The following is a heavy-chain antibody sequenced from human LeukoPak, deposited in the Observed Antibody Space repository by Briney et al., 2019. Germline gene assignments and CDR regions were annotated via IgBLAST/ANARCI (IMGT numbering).Heavy chain of an antibody. Sequence: GGSLRLSCAASGFTFSSYGMSWVRQAPGKGLEWVSAISGSGGSTYYADSVKGRFTISRDNSKNTLYLQMNSLRAEDTAVYYCAKTPYCGGDCYSFEFDYWGQGTLVTVSS. D-gene: IGHD2-21*02. V-gene: IGHV3-23*01. CDR1: GFTFSSYG. J-gene: IGHJ4*02. CDR2: ISGSGGST. CDR3: AKTPYCGGDCYSFEFDY.